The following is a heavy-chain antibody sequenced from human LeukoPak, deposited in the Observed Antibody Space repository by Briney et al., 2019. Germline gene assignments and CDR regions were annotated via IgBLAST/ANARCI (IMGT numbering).Heavy chain of an antibody. J-gene: IGHJ4*02. D-gene: IGHD3-10*01. V-gene: IGHV3-7*04. Sequence: PGGSLRLSCAASGFTFRTSWLNWVRQAPGKGLEWVAQIKQDGSEIYYMDSVKGRFTISRDDAKNSVLLQMNSLTAEDTAIYYCAGGRGDYWGQGTLVTVSS. CDR1: GFTFRTSW. CDR3: AGGRGDY. CDR2: IKQDGSEI.